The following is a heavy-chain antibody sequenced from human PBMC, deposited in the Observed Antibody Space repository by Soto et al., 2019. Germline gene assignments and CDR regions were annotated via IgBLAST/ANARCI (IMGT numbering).Heavy chain of an antibody. J-gene: IGHJ6*03. Sequence: QVQLVQSGAEVKKPGASVKVSCKASGYTFTSDDINWVRQATGPGLEWMGWMNPNRGNTGYAQKFQGRVTMTSSTSRSTAYMELGSLRSEDTAVYYCARGRSSSVYDILTGYRNYYYYYMDVWGKGTTVTVSS. CDR2: MNPNRGNT. CDR1: GYTFTSDD. V-gene: IGHV1-8*01. CDR3: ARGRSSSVYDILTGYRNYYYYYMDV. D-gene: IGHD3-9*01.